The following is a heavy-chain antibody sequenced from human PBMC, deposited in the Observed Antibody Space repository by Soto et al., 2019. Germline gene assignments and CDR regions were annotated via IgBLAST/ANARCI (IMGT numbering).Heavy chain of an antibody. CDR3: ARVAFESDFDY. Sequence: ASVKVSCKASGYTFTSYYMHLVRQAPGQGLGWMGIINPSGGSTNYAQKLQGRVTMTTDTSTSTAYMELRTLRSDDTAVYYCARVAFESDFDYWGQGTRVTVSS. CDR1: GYTFTSYY. V-gene: IGHV1-46*01. J-gene: IGHJ4*02. CDR2: INPSGGST.